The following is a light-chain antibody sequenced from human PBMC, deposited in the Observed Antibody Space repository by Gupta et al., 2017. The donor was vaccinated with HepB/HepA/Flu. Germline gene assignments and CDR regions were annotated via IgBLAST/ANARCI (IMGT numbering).Light chain of an antibody. CDR3: QQYYSTPKT. CDR2: WAS. CDR1: QSVLYSSNNKNY. V-gene: IGKV4-1*01. Sequence: TINCKSSQSVLYSSNNKNYLAWYQQKPGQPPKLLIYWASTRESGVPDRFSGSGSGTDFTLTISSLQAEDVAVYYCQQYYSTPKTFGQGTKVEIK. J-gene: IGKJ1*01.